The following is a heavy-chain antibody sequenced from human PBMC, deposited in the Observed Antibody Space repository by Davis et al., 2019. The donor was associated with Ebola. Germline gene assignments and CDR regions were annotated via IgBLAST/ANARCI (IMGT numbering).Heavy chain of an antibody. CDR1: GGSINSNY. V-gene: IGHV4-59*01. CDR3: ARCGPYYYGPFDP. J-gene: IGHJ5*02. CDR2: IYYTGST. D-gene: IGHD3-10*01. Sequence: SETLSLTCTVSGGSINSNYWSWIRQPPGKGLEWIGYIYYTGSTNYNRSLESRVTIAVDTSKNQLSLKLRSVTAADTAVYYCARCGPYYYGPFDPWGQGTLVTVSS.